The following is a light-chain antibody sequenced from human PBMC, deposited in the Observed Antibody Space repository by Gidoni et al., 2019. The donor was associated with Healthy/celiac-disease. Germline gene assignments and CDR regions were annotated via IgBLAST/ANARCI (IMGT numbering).Light chain of an antibody. CDR3: QQYNSYWLT. Sequence: DLQMTQSPSTLSASVGDRVTITCLASQSISSWLAWYQQKPGKAPKLLIYKASSLESGVPSRFSGSGSGTEFTLTISSLQPDDFATYYCQQYNSYWLTFGGGTKVEIK. J-gene: IGKJ4*01. CDR1: QSISSW. V-gene: IGKV1-5*03. CDR2: KAS.